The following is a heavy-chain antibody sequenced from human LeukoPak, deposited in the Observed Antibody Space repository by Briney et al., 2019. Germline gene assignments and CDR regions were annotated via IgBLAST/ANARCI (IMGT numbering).Heavy chain of an antibody. V-gene: IGHV3-48*04. CDR1: GFTFSIYS. Sequence: PGGSLRLSCAASGFTFSIYSMNWVRQAPGKGLEWVSYIISSSSTIYYADSVKGRFTISRDNAKNSLYLQMNSLRAEDTAVYYCARDTGSMAARFFDYWGQGTLVTVSS. CDR3: ARDTGSMAARFFDY. CDR2: IISSSSTI. J-gene: IGHJ4*02. D-gene: IGHD2-8*02.